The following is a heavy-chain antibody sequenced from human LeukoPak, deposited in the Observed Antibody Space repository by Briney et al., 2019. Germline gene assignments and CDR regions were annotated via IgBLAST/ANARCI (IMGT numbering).Heavy chain of an antibody. CDR3: AREGVTASAFDI. CDR1: GYTFTSYD. D-gene: IGHD2-8*01. J-gene: IGHJ3*02. Sequence: SVKVSCKASGYTFTSYDINWVRQATGQGLEWMGGIIPIFDAASNAQKFQGRITITADKSTSTAYMELSSLTSEDTAVYYCAREGVTASAFDIWGQGTMVTVSS. V-gene: IGHV1-69*06. CDR2: IIPIFDAA.